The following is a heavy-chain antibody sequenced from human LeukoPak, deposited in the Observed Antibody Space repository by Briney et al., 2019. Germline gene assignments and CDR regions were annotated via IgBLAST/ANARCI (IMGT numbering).Heavy chain of an antibody. CDR2: ISSSSSYI. V-gene: IGHV3-21*01. Sequence: GGSLRLSCAASGFTFSSYSMNWVRQAPGKGLEWVSSISSSSSYIYYADSVKGRFTISRDNAKNSLYLQMNSLRAEDTAVYHCARDASSGMTYYYDSSSYWGQGTLVTVSS. J-gene: IGHJ4*02. CDR1: GFTFSSYS. CDR3: ARDASSGMTYYYDSSSY. D-gene: IGHD3-22*01.